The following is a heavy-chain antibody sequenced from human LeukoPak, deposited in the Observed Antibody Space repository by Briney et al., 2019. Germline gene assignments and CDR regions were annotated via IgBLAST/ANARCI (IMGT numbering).Heavy chain of an antibody. J-gene: IGHJ4*02. CDR1: GGTFSSYA. V-gene: IGHV1-69*04. D-gene: IGHD3-10*01. CDR2: IIPILGIA. Sequence: ASVKVSCKASGGTFSSYAISWVRQAPGQGLEWMGRIIPILGIANYAQKFQGRVTITADKSTSTAYMELSSLRSEDTAVYYCARDRFTMVRVSLGLDYWGQGTLVTVSS. CDR3: ARDRFTMVRVSLGLDY.